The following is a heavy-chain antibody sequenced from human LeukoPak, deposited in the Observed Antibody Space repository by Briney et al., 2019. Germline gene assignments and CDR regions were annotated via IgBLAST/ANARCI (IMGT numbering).Heavy chain of an antibody. J-gene: IGHJ3*02. V-gene: IGHV3-9*01. D-gene: IGHD5-18*01. CDR2: ISWNSGSI. CDR1: GFTFDDYA. CDR3: AKQTPDTAMVTGAFDI. Sequence: GGSLRLSCAASGFTFDDYAMHWVRQAPGKGLEWVSGISWNSGSIGYADSVKGRFTISRDNAKNSLYLQMNSLRAEDTALYYCAKQTPDTAMVTGAFDIWGQGTIVTVSS.